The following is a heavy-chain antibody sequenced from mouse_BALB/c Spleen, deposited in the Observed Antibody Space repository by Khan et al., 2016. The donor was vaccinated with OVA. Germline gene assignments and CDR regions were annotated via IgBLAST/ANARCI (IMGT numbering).Heavy chain of an antibody. CDR1: GFSLTNYG. CDR2: IWNDGNT. J-gene: IGHJ4*01. V-gene: IGHV2-6-1*01. CDR3: ARQPYYHYNSMDY. Sequence: QVQLKESGPGLVAPSQSLSITCTISGFSLTNYGVHWVRQPPGKGLEWLVVIWNDGNTAYNSALKSRLTISKYNSKSQVFLKMNSLQTDDTAMYCCARQPYYHYNSMDYWGQGTSVTVSS. D-gene: IGHD2-10*01.